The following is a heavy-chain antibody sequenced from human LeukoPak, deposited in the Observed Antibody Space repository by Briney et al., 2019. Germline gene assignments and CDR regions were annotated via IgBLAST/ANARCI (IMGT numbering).Heavy chain of an antibody. D-gene: IGHD2-15*01. CDR2: ISSSSSYI. CDR1: GFTFSSYS. Sequence: PGGSLRLSCAASGFTFSSYSMNWVRQAPGKGLEWVSSISSSSSYIYYADSVKGRFTISRDNAKNSLYLQMNSLRAEDTAVYYCAREMVVAATPDYFDYWGQGTLVTVSS. CDR3: AREMVVAATPDYFDY. V-gene: IGHV3-21*01. J-gene: IGHJ4*02.